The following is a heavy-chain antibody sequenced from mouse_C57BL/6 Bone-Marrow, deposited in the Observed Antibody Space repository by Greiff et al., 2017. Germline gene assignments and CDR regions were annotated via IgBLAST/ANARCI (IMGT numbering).Heavy chain of an antibody. CDR3: ARQGYDYLDY. V-gene: IGHV5-6*02. CDR2: ISSGGSYT. J-gene: IGHJ2*01. D-gene: IGHD2-3*01. Sequence: EVMLVESGGDLVKPGGSLKLSCAASGFTFSSSGMSWVRQTPDKRLEWVATISSGGSYTYYPDSVKGRFTISRDNAKNTLYLQMSSLKSEDTAMYYCARQGYDYLDYWGQGTTLTVSS. CDR1: GFTFSSSG.